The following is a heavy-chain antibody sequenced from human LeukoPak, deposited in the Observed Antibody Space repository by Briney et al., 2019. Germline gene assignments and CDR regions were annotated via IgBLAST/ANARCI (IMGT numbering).Heavy chain of an antibody. CDR3: ARDGVRDVDYYDSSGPAFDY. CDR2: IIPIFGTA. D-gene: IGHD3-22*01. V-gene: IGHV1-69*05. Sequence: SVKVSCKASGGTFSSYAISWVRQAPGQGLEWMGGIIPIFGTANYAQKFQGRVTITTDESTSTAYMELSSLRSEDTAVYYCARDGVRDVDYYDSSGPAFDYWGQGTLVTVSS. J-gene: IGHJ4*02. CDR1: GGTFSSYA.